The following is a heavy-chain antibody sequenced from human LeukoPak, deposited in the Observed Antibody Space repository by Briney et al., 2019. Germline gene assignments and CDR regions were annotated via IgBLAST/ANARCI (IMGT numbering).Heavy chain of an antibody. CDR1: GGSFSGYY. Sequence: SETLSLTCAVYGGSFSGYYWSWIRQPPGKGLEWIGEINHSGSTNYNPSLKSRATISVDTSKNQFSLKLSSVTAADTAVYYCARGLYCSSTSCCPDYWGQGTLVTVSS. D-gene: IGHD2-2*01. J-gene: IGHJ4*02. CDR3: ARGLYCSSTSCCPDY. CDR2: INHSGST. V-gene: IGHV4-34*01.